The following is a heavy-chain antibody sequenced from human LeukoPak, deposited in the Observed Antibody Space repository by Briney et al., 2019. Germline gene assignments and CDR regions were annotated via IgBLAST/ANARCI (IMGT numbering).Heavy chain of an antibody. D-gene: IGHD2-2*01. Sequence: GGALRLSCAASGFTFSSYAMTWVRQAPGKGLEWVSGISGSGDFTYYADSVKGRFTISRDNSKKTLYLQMRSLRAEDTAVYYYAKGGRYQPPDYWGQGILVSVSS. J-gene: IGHJ4*02. V-gene: IGHV3-23*01. CDR3: AKGGRYQPPDY. CDR2: ISGSGDFT. CDR1: GFTFSSYA.